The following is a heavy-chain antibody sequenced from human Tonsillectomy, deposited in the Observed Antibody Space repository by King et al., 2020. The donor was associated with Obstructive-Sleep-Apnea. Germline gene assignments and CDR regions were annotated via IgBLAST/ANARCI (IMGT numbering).Heavy chain of an antibody. J-gene: IGHJ4*02. D-gene: IGHD2-15*01. CDR3: ARDSYIVVVVAGIDY. Sequence: VQLVESGGGVVQPGRSLRLSCAASGFTFSSYAMHWVRQAPGKGLEWVAVISYDGSNKYYADSVKVRFTISRDNSKNTLYLQMNSLRAEDTAVYYCARDSYIVVVVAGIDYWGQGTLVTVSS. CDR1: GFTFSSYA. V-gene: IGHV3-30-3*01. CDR2: ISYDGSNK.